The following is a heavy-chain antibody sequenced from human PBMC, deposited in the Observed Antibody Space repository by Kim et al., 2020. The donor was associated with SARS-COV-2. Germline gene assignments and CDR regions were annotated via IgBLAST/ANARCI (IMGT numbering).Heavy chain of an antibody. CDR1: GFTFSSYG. CDR3: ARDFSGSGSYYNYYYYYGMDV. CDR2: IWYDGSNK. Sequence: GGSLRLSCAASGFTFSSYGMHWVRQAPGKGLEWVAVIWYDGSNKYYADSVKGRFTISRDNSKNTLYLQMNSLRAEDTAVYYCARDFSGSGSYYNYYYYYGMDVWGQGTTVTVSS. D-gene: IGHD3-10*01. V-gene: IGHV3-33*01. J-gene: IGHJ6*02.